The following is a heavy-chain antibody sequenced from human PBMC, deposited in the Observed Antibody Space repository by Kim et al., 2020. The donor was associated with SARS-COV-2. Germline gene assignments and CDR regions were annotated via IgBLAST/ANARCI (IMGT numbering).Heavy chain of an antibody. CDR3: ARGVRFRILEGLVNDAF. D-gene: IGHD3-3*01. J-gene: IGHJ3*01. CDR2: ISYDGSNK. Sequence: GGSLRLSCAASGFTFSTYAMHWVRQAPGKGLEWVAVISYDGSNKYYADSVKGRFTISRDNSKNTLYLQMNSLRAEDTAVYYCARGVRFRILEGLVNDAF. V-gene: IGHV3-30-3*01. CDR1: GFTFSTYA.